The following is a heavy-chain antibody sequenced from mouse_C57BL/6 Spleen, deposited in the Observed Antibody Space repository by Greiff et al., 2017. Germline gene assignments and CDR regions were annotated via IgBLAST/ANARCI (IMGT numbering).Heavy chain of an antibody. D-gene: IGHD1-1*01. J-gene: IGHJ3*01. CDR3: ARDYGSSFPAY. Sequence: EVQLQQPVAELVRPGASVKLSCTASGFTIKNTYMHWVKQRPEQGLEWIGRIDPANGNTKYATKFQGKATITADTSSNTAYLQLSSLTSEDTAIYYCARDYGSSFPAYWGQGTLVTVSA. V-gene: IGHV14-3*01. CDR1: GFTIKNTY. CDR2: IDPANGNT.